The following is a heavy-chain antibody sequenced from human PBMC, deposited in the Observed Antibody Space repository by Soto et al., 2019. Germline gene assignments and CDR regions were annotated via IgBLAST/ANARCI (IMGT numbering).Heavy chain of an antibody. CDR1: GFTFSSYW. Sequence: ESLRLSCAASGFTFSSYWMHWVRQAPGKGLVWVSRINSDGSSTSYADSVKGRFTISRDNAKNTLYLQMNSLRAEDTAVHYCAREYSSSWYAFDIWGQGTMVTVS. CDR2: INSDGSST. V-gene: IGHV3-74*01. D-gene: IGHD6-13*01. CDR3: AREYSSSWYAFDI. J-gene: IGHJ3*02.